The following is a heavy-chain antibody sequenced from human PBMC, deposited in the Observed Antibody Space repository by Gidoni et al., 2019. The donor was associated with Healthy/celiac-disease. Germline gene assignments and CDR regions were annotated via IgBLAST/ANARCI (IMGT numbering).Heavy chain of an antibody. J-gene: IGHJ4*02. D-gene: IGHD4-17*01. Sequence: QVQLQQWGAGLLQPSETLSRTCAVYVGHFSGYYWIWIRQPPGKGLVWSGEINHSGSTNYNPSLKRRVTISVDTSKYQFSLMLSSVTAADTAVYYCARGRYCDYEAEQLRTDYWGQGTLVTVSS. CDR3: ARGRYCDYEAEQLRTDY. V-gene: IGHV4-34*01. CDR1: VGHFSGYY. CDR2: INHSGST.